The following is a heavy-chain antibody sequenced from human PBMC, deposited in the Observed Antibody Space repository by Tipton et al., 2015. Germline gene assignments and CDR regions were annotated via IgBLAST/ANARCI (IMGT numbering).Heavy chain of an antibody. CDR3: AILSVRGLTPEPPDI. J-gene: IGHJ3*02. CDR1: GVTLNIYT. V-gene: IGHV1-69*01. D-gene: IGHD3-10*01. Sequence: QSGPEVKKPGSSVKVSCVASGVTLNIYTISWVRQAPGQGLEWMGGSLAAYGIVSYAPRFQDRVTITADDSTNTAYMELSSLRSEDTAMYYCAILSVRGLTPEPPDIWGQGTKVTVSS. CDR2: SLAAYGIV.